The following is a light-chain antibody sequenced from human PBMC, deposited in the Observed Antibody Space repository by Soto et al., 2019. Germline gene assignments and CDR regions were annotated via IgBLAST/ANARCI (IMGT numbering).Light chain of an antibody. V-gene: IGKV3-15*01. J-gene: IGKJ2*01. CDR2: DAS. CDR3: QQYNNWPLYT. CDR1: QSISNN. Sequence: EIVMTQSPVTLSVSPGERVTLSCRASQSISNNLAWYQQRPGQAPRLLIYDASTRATGIPARCSGSGPGTDFTLTISSLHSEDFAVYYCQQYNNWPLYTFGQGTKLEIK.